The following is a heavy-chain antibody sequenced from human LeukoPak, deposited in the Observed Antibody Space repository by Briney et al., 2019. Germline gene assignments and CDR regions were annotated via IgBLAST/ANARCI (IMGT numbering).Heavy chain of an antibody. CDR3: ARVQDDDYGDYGGFDY. CDR1: GFTFSSYA. CDR2: IIGSGIST. J-gene: IGHJ4*02. Sequence: GGSLRLSCAASGFTFSSYAMSWVRQAPGKGLEWVSAIIGSGISTYYADSVKGRFTISRDNSENTLYLQMNSLRAEDTAVYYCARVQDDDYGDYGGFDYWGQGTLVTVSS. V-gene: IGHV3-23*01. D-gene: IGHD4-17*01.